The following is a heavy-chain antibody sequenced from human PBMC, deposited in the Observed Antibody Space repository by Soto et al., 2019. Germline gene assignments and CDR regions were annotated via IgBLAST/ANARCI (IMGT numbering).Heavy chain of an antibody. J-gene: IGHJ4*02. CDR3: ARDLSVYSSGWYSDY. V-gene: IGHV1-18*01. Sequence: ASVKVSCKASGYTFTSYGISWVRQAPGQGLEWMGWISAYNGNTNYAQKLQGRVTMTTDTPTSTAYMELRSLRSDDTAVYYCARDLSVYSSGWYSDYWGQGTLVTVSS. CDR1: GYTFTSYG. CDR2: ISAYNGNT. D-gene: IGHD6-19*01.